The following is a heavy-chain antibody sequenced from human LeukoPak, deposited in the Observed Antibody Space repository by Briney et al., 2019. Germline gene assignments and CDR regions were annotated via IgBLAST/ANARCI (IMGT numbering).Heavy chain of an antibody. CDR3: ARVYQLLGGDFDY. J-gene: IGHJ4*02. CDR1: GFTVSSNY. Sequence: GGSLRLSCVASGFTVSSNYMSWVRQAPGKGLEWVSMFYSGGSTFYADSVKGRFTIARDSSKNTLYLQMNSLRAEDTAVYYCARVYQLLGGDFDYWGQGTLVTVSS. V-gene: IGHV3-66*01. CDR2: FYSGGST. D-gene: IGHD2-2*01.